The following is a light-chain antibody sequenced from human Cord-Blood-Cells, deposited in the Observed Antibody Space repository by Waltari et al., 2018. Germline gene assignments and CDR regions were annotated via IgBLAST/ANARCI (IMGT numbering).Light chain of an antibody. V-gene: IGKV3-15*01. CDR2: GAS. CDR3: QQYNNWPPGT. J-gene: IGKJ1*01. Sequence: EIVMTQSPATLSVSPGERATLSCRASQSVSSNLAGYQQKPGQAPRFLIYGASTRATGIPARFSGSGSGTEFPLTISSLQSEDFAVYYWQQYNNWPPGTFGQGTKVEIK. CDR1: QSVSSN.